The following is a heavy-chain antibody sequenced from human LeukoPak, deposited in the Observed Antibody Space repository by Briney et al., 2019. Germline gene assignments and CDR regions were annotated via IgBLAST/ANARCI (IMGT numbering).Heavy chain of an antibody. J-gene: IGHJ4*02. V-gene: IGHV4-39*07. CDR2: IYYSGST. Sequence: SETLSLTCTVSGGSISSSSYYWGWIRQPPGKGLEWIGSIYYSGSTYYNPSLKSRVTISVDTSKNQFSLKLSSVTAADTAVYYCARTSGIVVVKGDYWAREPWSPSPQ. D-gene: IGHD3-22*01. CDR3: ARTSGIVVVKGDY. CDR1: GGSISSSSYY.